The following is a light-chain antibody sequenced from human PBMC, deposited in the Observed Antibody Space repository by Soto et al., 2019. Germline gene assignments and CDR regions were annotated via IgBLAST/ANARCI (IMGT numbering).Light chain of an antibody. J-gene: IGKJ2*01. CDR2: GAS. Sequence: EIVLTQSPGTLSLSPGERATLSCRASQSVKSNYLAWYHQKPGQAPRLLIYGASRRATGIPDRFSGSGSGTDFALTISRLEPEDFAVYYCHQYGSSPQHTFGQGTKLEIK. CDR3: HQYGSSPQHT. V-gene: IGKV3-20*01. CDR1: QSVKSNY.